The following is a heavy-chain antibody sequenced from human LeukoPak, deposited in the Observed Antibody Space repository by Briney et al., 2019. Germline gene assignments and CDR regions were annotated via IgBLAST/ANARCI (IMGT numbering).Heavy chain of an antibody. CDR3: ASLVGFSLYY. V-gene: IGHV3-15*01. D-gene: IGHD1-26*01. Sequence: GGSLRLSCTASGFTFSYAWMTWVRQGPGKGLEWVGHISVRSDGGTTDYAAPVKGRFTISRDDSKNTLYLQMDSLQTEDTAVYYCASLVGFSLYYWGQGTLVTVSS. J-gene: IGHJ4*02. CDR2: ISVRSDGGTT. CDR1: GFTFSYAW.